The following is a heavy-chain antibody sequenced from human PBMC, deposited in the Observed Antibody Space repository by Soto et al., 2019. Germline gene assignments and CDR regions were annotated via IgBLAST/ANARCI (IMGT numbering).Heavy chain of an antibody. CDR2: IYYSGST. J-gene: IGHJ5*02. D-gene: IGHD6-6*01. V-gene: IGHV4-30-4*02. CDR3: ARSDSRS. CDR1: GGSISSGDYF. Sequence: SETLSLTCTVSGGSISSGDYFWSWIRQPPGKGLEWIGYIYYSGSTYYNPSLKSRVTISVDTSKNQFSLKLSSVTAADTAVYSCARSDSRSWGQGTLVTVSS.